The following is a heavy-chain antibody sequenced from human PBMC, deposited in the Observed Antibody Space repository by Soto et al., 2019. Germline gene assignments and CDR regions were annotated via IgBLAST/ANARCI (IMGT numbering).Heavy chain of an antibody. V-gene: IGHV1-8*01. D-gene: IGHD6-13*01. CDR3: ARGRSAAGTGRFDP. J-gene: IGHJ5*02. CDR1: GYTFTSYD. Sequence: QVQLVQSGAEVKKPGASVKVSCKASGYTFTSYDINWVRQATGQGLEWMGWMNPNSGNTGYAQKFQGRVTMTRNTSMSTAYMELSSLISEDTAVYFCARGRSAAGTGRFDPWGQGTLVTVSS. CDR2: MNPNSGNT.